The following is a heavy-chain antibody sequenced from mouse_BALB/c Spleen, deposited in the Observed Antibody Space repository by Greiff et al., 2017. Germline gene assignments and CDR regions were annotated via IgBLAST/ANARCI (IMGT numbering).Heavy chain of an antibody. CDR1: GYSFTGYF. Sequence: VQLQQSGPELEKPGASVKISCKASGYSFTGYFMNWVKQSHGKSLEWIGRINPYNGDTFYNQKFKGKATLTVDKSSSTAHMELLSLTSEDSAVYYCGRWNEGLRRGMDYWGQGTSVTVSS. V-gene: IGHV1-37*01. CDR2: INPYNGDT. D-gene: IGHD2-2*01. J-gene: IGHJ4*01. CDR3: GRWNEGLRRGMDY.